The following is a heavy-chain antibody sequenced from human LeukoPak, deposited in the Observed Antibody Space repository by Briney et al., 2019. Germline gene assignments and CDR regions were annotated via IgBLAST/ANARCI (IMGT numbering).Heavy chain of an antibody. Sequence: SETLSLTCTVSGGSIIGDYWSWIRQPAGKGLEWIGRIYSSGTTTYNPSLKSRVTMSVDTSNNQFSLKLSSVTAADTAVYYCARGGLPRENWFDPWGQGTLVTVSS. D-gene: IGHD3/OR15-3a*01. J-gene: IGHJ5*02. CDR2: IYSSGTT. CDR3: ARGGLPRENWFDP. CDR1: GGSIIGDY. V-gene: IGHV4-4*07.